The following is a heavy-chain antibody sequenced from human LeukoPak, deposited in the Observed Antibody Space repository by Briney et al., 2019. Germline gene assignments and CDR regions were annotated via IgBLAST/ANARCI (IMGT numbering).Heavy chain of an antibody. D-gene: IGHD4-23*01. J-gene: IGHJ4*02. CDR2: INPSGGST. CDR1: GYTFTSYD. CDR3: ARSYGGNSCFDY. V-gene: IGHV1-46*01. Sequence: GASVKVSCKASGYTFTSYDINWVRQATGQGLEWMGIINPSGGSTSYAQKFQGRVTMTRDTSTSTVYMELSSLRSEDTAVYYCARSYGGNSCFDYWGQGTLVTVSS.